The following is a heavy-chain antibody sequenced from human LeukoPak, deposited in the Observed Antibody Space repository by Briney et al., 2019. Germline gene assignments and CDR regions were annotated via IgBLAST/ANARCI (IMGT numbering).Heavy chain of an antibody. J-gene: IGHJ4*02. D-gene: IGHD3-22*01. CDR2: INPTGGST. Sequence: ASVKVSCKASGYTFTNYYIHWVRQAPGQGLEWMGIINPTGGSTTYAQKFQGRVTITRDTSASTAYMELSSLRSEDTAVYYCARPESRGSGYYELDFDYWGQGTLVTVSS. CDR3: ARPESRGSGYYELDFDY. CDR1: GYTFTNYY. V-gene: IGHV1-46*01.